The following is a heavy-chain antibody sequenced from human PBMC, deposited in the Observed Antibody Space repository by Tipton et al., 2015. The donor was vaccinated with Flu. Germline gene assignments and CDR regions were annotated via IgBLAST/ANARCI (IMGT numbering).Heavy chain of an antibody. CDR2: ISYHGDDE. CDR1: GFNFNNYG. CDR3: AKQFYCSRPTCTAQLEAEGRYYFDY. D-gene: IGHD2-2*01. J-gene: IGHJ4*02. V-gene: IGHV3-30*18. Sequence: SLRLSCAASGFNFNNYGMHWVRQAPGKGLEWVAAISYHGDDEYYADSVKGRFTISRDNSKNTVYLQMSSLRPEDTAVFYCAKQFYCSRPTCTAQLEAEGRYYFDYWGQETLVTVSS.